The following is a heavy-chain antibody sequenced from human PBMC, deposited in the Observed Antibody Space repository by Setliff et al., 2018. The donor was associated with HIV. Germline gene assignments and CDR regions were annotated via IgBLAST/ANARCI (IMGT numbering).Heavy chain of an antibody. CDR3: ARDHTYLTTLTRSSIDFDY. CDR2: ISRSGSSI. J-gene: IGHJ4*02. V-gene: IGHV3-11*01. Sequence: PGGSLRLSCAASGFSFGCYYMSWVRQALGKGLEWISYISRSGSSIYYADSVKGRFTISRDNAKDSLYLRKDSLRVEDTAVYYCARDHTYLTTLTRSSIDFDYWGQGTLVTVSS. CDR1: GFSFGCYY. D-gene: IGHD4-17*01.